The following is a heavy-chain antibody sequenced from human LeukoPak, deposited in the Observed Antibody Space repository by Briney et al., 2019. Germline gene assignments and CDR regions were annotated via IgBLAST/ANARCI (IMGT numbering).Heavy chain of an antibody. CDR1: GGSISSYY. D-gene: IGHD2-2*01. CDR2: IYYSGST. Sequence: SETLSLTCTVSGGSISSYYWSWIRQPPGKGLEWIGYIYYSGSTNYNPSLKSRVTISVDTSKNQFSLKLSSVTAAGTAVYYCARMGIVVVPAAMDYWGQGTLVTVSS. CDR3: ARMGIVVVPAAMDY. V-gene: IGHV4-59*01. J-gene: IGHJ4*02.